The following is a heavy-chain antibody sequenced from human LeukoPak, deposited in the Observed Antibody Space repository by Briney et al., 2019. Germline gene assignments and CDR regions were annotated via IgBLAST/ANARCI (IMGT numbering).Heavy chain of an antibody. V-gene: IGHV4-61*02. D-gene: IGHD5-18*01. CDR1: GGSISSGSYY. Sequence: PSQTLSLTCTVSGGSISSGSYYWSWIRQPAGKGLEWIGRIYTSGSTNYNPSLKSRVTISVDTSKNQFSLKLSSVTAADTAVYYCARAIPLGIQLWSTSDAFDIWGQGTMVTVSS. CDR3: ARAIPLGIQLWSTSDAFDI. J-gene: IGHJ3*02. CDR2: IYTSGST.